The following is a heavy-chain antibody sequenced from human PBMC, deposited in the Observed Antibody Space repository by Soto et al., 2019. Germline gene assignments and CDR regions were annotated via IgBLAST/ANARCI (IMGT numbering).Heavy chain of an antibody. CDR3: ARDLAYGDESPYYMDV. CDR2: VSSSGSTI. V-gene: IGHV3-11*01. D-gene: IGHD4-17*01. J-gene: IGHJ6*03. Sequence: QVQLVESGGGLVKPGGSLRLSCAASGFTFSDYYMSWIRQAPGKGLEWVSYVSSSGSTIYYADSVKGRFTISRDNAKNSLYLQMNSLRAEDTAVYYCARDLAYGDESPYYMDVWGKGTTVTVSS. CDR1: GFTFSDYY.